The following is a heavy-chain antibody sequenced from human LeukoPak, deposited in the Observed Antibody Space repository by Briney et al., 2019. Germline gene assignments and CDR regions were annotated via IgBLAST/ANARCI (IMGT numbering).Heavy chain of an antibody. CDR2: IIPIFGTA. CDR1: GGTFPSYA. Sequence: SVKVSCKASGGTFPSYAISWVRQAPGQGLEWMGRIIPIFGTANYAHNFKGRATFTPDESTSTAYMELSSLRSEDTAVYYCARGDLMATIDYWGQGTLVTVSS. D-gene: IGHD5-12*01. V-gene: IGHV1-69*15. CDR3: ARGDLMATIDY. J-gene: IGHJ4*02.